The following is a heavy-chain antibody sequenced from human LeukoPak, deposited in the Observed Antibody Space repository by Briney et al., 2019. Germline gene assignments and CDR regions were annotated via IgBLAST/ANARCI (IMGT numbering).Heavy chain of an antibody. CDR1: GYTFTSYY. J-gene: IGHJ4*02. Sequence: SCKASGYTFTSYYMHWVRQAPGKGLEWVAVIWYDGSNKYYADSVKGRFTISRDNSKNTLYLQMNSLRAEDTAVYYCARGVYYDSSGYPPDYWGQGTLVTVSS. D-gene: IGHD3-22*01. V-gene: IGHV3-33*01. CDR2: IWYDGSNK. CDR3: ARGVYYDSSGYPPDY.